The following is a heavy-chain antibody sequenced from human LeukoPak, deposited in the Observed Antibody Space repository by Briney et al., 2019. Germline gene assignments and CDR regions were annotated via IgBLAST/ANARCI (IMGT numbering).Heavy chain of an antibody. Sequence: TGGSLRLSCEASGFTFSTRVIHWVRQAPGKGLEWVAVISYDGNNKYYADSVKGRFTISRDNSKNTLYLQMNSLRIEDTAVYYCAKAGVVVVTYFDYWGQGTLVTVSS. CDR3: AKAGVVVVTYFDY. D-gene: IGHD3-22*01. CDR2: ISYDGNNK. V-gene: IGHV3-30*18. J-gene: IGHJ4*02. CDR1: GFTFSTRV.